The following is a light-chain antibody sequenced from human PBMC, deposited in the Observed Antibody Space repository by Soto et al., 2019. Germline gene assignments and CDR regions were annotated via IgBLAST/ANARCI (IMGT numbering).Light chain of an antibody. CDR1: QSVSNNY. CDR2: AAS. J-gene: IGKJ1*01. V-gene: IGKV3-20*01. CDR3: HQYDTSPRT. Sequence: EIVLTQSPCTLSLSPGERATLSCRASQSVSNNYLAWYQQKPGQAPRILIYAASSRATGIPDRFSGSGSGANFTLTISRLEPEDFAVYYCHQYDTSPRTFGQGTKVDIK.